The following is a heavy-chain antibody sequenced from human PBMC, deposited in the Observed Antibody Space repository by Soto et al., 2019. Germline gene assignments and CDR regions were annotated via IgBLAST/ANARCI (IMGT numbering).Heavy chain of an antibody. J-gene: IGHJ4*02. CDR1: GFTFDNYV. CDR3: AKRFDDSSTWSFDH. D-gene: IGHD6-6*01. Sequence: VQLLQSGGGLVQPGGSLRLSCAASGFTFDNYVMTWVRQAPGKGLEWVAGISGNGARAYYGDSVKGRFIVSRDNSKNTQYLQMNSLRVEATALYYCAKRFDDSSTWSFDHWGLGTLVTVSS. V-gene: IGHV3-23*01. CDR2: ISGNGARA.